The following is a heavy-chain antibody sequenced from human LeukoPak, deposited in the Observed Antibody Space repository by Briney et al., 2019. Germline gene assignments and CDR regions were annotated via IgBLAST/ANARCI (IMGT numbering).Heavy chain of an antibody. D-gene: IGHD2-2*03. V-gene: IGHV4-30-2*01. CDR2: IYHSGST. Sequence: PSETLSLTCTVSGGSISSGGYYWSWIRQPPGKGLEWIGYIYHSGSTYYNPSLKSRVTISVDRSKNRFSLKLGFVTAADTAVYYCARDLGYCSSTSCFNGDAFDIWGQGTMVTVSS. J-gene: IGHJ3*02. CDR3: ARDLGYCSSTSCFNGDAFDI. CDR1: GGSISSGGYY.